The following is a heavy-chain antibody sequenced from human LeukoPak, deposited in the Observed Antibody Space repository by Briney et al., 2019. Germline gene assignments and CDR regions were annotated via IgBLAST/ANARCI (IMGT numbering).Heavy chain of an antibody. D-gene: IGHD2/OR15-2a*01. CDR1: GFTFRSYG. CDR3: AKQRRFREYFFDY. Sequence: GRSLRLSCEAFGFTFRSYGMHWVRQAPGKGLEWVAVIWSDGNTKYYADSVEGRFNISRDNSKNTLFLQMDSLRVEDTAVYFCAKQRRFREYFFDYWGQGTLVTVSS. CDR2: IWSDGNTK. J-gene: IGHJ4*02. V-gene: IGHV3-33*06.